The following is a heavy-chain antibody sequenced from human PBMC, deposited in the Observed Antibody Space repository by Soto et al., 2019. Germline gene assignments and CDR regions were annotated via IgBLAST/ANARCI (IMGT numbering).Heavy chain of an antibody. CDR2: ISYDGSNK. D-gene: IGHD2-2*01. J-gene: IGHJ5*02. Sequence: PGGSLRLSCAASGFTFSSYAMHWVRQAPGKGLEWVAVISYDGSNKYYADSVKGRFTISRDNSKNTLYLQMNSLRAEDTAVYYCARVFVVVPAAQERFDPWGQGTLVTVSS. V-gene: IGHV3-30-3*01. CDR3: ARVFVVVPAAQERFDP. CDR1: GFTFSSYA.